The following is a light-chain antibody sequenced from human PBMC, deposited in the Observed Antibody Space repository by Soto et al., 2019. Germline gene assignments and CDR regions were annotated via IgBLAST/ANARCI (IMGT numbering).Light chain of an antibody. CDR3: QLYNSYSAA. J-gene: IGKJ1*01. CDR1: QSINNW. Sequence: DIQMTQSPSTLSASVGDRVTITCRASQSINNWLAWYQQKPGKAPNLLIYDASRLESGVSSRFSGSGVGTVYPPTISSLLPDDFATSCCQLYNSYSAAFGPGTKV. V-gene: IGKV1-5*01. CDR2: DAS.